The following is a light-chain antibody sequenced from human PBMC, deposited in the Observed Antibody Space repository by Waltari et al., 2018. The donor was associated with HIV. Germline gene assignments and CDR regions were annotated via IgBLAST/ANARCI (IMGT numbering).Light chain of an antibody. V-gene: IGLV3-19*01. Sequence: SSAVTPDPAVSVALGQTVKITCPGGNLSTTYASWYQQKPGQAPVLVSYGKNKRPAEIPDRFSSSASRNTASLTITGAQAEDEADYYCKTRDRSGNLYVFGTGTTVTVL. J-gene: IGLJ1*01. CDR3: KTRDRSGNLYV. CDR1: NLSTTY. CDR2: GKN.